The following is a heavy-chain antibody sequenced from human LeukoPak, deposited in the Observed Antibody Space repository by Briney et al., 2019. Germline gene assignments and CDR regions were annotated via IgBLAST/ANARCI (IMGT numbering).Heavy chain of an antibody. D-gene: IGHD1-1*01. Sequence: SETLSLTCTVSAGSIRSYYWSWIRQPPGKGLEWIGYIYYSGSTNYNPSLKSRVTISVDTSKNQFSLRLTSVTAADTAVYYCARTGTTGDYFDYWGQGTLVTVSS. J-gene: IGHJ4*02. CDR1: AGSIRSYY. V-gene: IGHV4-59*01. CDR2: IYYSGST. CDR3: ARTGTTGDYFDY.